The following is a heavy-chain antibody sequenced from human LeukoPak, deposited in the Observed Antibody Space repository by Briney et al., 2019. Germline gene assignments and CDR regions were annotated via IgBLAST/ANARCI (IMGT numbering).Heavy chain of an antibody. CDR3: TRSADYSNFDF. Sequence: PSQTLPLTCAVSGGSINSVGYSWSWIRQPPGRGLEWIGYIYHSGSTFYNPSLKSRVTISVDTSKNQFSLKLSSVTAADTAVYYCTRSADYSNFDFWGQGTLVTVSS. CDR2: IYHSGST. V-gene: IGHV4-30-2*01. J-gene: IGHJ4*02. D-gene: IGHD4-11*01. CDR1: GGSINSVGYS.